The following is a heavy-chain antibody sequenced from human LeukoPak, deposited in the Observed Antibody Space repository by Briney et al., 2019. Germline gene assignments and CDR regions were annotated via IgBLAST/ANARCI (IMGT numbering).Heavy chain of an antibody. CDR1: GFTLSGYG. D-gene: IGHD6-13*01. CDR3: ASWAGGEHLVPVFDH. Sequence: GRSLRLSCAVSGFTLSGYGMHWVRQAPGKGLEWVAVISYDESKKYYEDSVKGRFTISRDISKNTLYLQMNSLRPEDTAVYYCASWAGGEHLVPVFDHWGQGNLVTVSS. V-gene: IGHV3-30*04. CDR2: ISYDESKK. J-gene: IGHJ4*02.